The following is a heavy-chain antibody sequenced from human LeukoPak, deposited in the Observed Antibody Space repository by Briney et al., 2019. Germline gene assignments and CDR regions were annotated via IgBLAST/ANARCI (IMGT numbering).Heavy chain of an antibody. Sequence: PSETLSLTCAVYGGSFSGYYWSWIRQPPGKGLEWIGEINHSGSTNYNPSLKSRVTISVDTSKNQFSLKLSSVTAADTAVYYCAARTGLLGHYWGQGTLVTVSS. V-gene: IGHV4-34*01. J-gene: IGHJ4*02. CDR1: GGSFSGYY. D-gene: IGHD4-17*01. CDR2: INHSGST. CDR3: AARTGLLGHY.